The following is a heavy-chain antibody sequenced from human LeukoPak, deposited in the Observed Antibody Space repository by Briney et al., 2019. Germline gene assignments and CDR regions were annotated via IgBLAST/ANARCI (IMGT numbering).Heavy chain of an antibody. CDR3: ARVRTMVGGVIIPKTRYNWFDP. Sequence: ASVKVSRKASGYTFTSYDINWVRQATGQGLEWMGFMNPNRGNTRYAQKFQGRVTMTSNSSISTAYMKLSSLRSEDTAVYYCARVRTMVGGVIIPKTRYNWFDPWGQGTLVTVSS. CDR1: GYTFTSYD. V-gene: IGHV1-8*01. J-gene: IGHJ5*02. CDR2: MNPNRGNT. D-gene: IGHD3-10*01.